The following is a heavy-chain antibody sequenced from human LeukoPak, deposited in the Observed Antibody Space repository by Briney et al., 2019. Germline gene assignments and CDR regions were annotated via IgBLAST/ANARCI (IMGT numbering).Heavy chain of an antibody. J-gene: IGHJ4*02. Sequence: GGSLRLSCAASGFTFSSYAMHWVRQAPGKGLEWVAVISYDGSNKYYADSVKGRFTISRDNAKNSLYLQMNSLKTEDTAVYYCTRYMEGDEGVTMIRYFDYWGQGTLVTVSS. CDR2: ISYDGSNK. V-gene: IGHV3-30-3*01. D-gene: IGHD3-22*01. CDR1: GFTFSSYA. CDR3: TRYMEGDEGVTMIRYFDY.